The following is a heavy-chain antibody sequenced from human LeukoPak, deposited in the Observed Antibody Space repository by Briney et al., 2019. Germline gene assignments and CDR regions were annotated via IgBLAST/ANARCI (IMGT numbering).Heavy chain of an antibody. V-gene: IGHV4-31*03. CDR2: IYYSGST. J-gene: IGHJ3*02. D-gene: IGHD5-18*01. Sequence: SETLSLTCTVSGGSISSGGYYWSWIRQHPGKGLEWIGYIYYSGSTYYNPSLKSRVTISVDTSKNQFSLKLSSVTAADTAVYYCARGRGIQLWLGPKAFDIWGQGTMVTVSS. CDR1: GGSISSGGYY. CDR3: ARGRGIQLWLGPKAFDI.